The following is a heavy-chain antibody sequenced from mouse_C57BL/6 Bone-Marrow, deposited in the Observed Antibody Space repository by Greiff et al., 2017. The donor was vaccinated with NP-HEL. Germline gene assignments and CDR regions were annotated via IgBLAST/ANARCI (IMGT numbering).Heavy chain of an antibody. J-gene: IGHJ4*01. CDR3: TSLYYSNLGDAMDD. Sequence: VQLQQSGAELVRPGASVKLSCTASGFNIKDDYMHWVKQRPEQGLEWIGWIDPENGDTEYASKFQGKATITADTSSNTAYLQLSSLTSEDTAVYYCTSLYYSNLGDAMDDWGQGTSVTVSS. CDR1: GFNIKDDY. CDR2: IDPENGDT. V-gene: IGHV14-4*01. D-gene: IGHD2-5*01.